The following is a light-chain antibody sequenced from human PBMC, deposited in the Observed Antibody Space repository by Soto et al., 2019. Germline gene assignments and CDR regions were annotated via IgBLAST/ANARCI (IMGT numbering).Light chain of an antibody. Sequence: DIQMTQSPSSLSASIGDTVTITCRASQSIASFLNWLQLKPGKAPKLLISDTSTLQSGVPSRFMGGGSGTEFTLTIRSLQPEDSALYFCLQDYSPLLAFGAGTRVEIK. V-gene: IGKV1-39*01. CDR3: LQDYSPLLA. J-gene: IGKJ4*01. CDR1: QSIASF. CDR2: DTS.